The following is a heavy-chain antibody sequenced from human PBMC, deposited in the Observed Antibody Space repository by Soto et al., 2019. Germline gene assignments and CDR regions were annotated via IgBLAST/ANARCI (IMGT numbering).Heavy chain of an antibody. CDR3: ARDRHSSGWYRPPGYAFAI. D-gene: IGHD6-19*01. J-gene: IGHJ3*02. CDR1: GFTFSSYS. V-gene: IGHV3-21*01. Sequence: EVQLVESGGGLVKPGGSLRLSCAASGFTFSSYSMNWVRQAPGKGLEWVSSISSSSSYIYYADSVKGRFTISRDNAKNPLDLQMNRLRAEDTAVYYGARDRHSSGWYRPPGYAFAIWGQGTMVTVSS. CDR2: ISSSSSYI.